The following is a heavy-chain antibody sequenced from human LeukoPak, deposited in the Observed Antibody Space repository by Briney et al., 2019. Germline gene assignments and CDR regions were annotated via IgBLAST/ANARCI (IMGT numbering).Heavy chain of an antibody. CDR3: ARDSSPRYYYDSSGYYY. Sequence: GASVKVSCKASGYTFTSYGISWVRQAPGQGLEWMGWISAYNGNTNYAQKLQGRVTMTTDTSTSTAYMELRSLRSDDTVVYYCARDSSPRYYYDSSGYYYWGQGTLVTVSS. J-gene: IGHJ4*02. CDR1: GYTFTSYG. D-gene: IGHD3-22*01. CDR2: ISAYNGNT. V-gene: IGHV1-18*01.